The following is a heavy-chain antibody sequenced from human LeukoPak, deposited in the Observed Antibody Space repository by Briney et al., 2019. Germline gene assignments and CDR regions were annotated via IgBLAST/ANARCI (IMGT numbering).Heavy chain of an antibody. V-gene: IGHV3-7*01. CDR2: IKQDGSEK. D-gene: IGHD3-22*01. J-gene: IGHJ4*02. Sequence: GGSLRLSCAASGFTFSSYWMSWVRQAPGKGLEWVANIKQDGSEKYYVDSAKGRFTISKDNAKNSLYLQMNSLRAEDTAVYYCASSYYYDSSGYLAGFYFDYWGQGTLVTVSS. CDR3: ASSYYYDSSGYLAGFYFDY. CDR1: GFTFSSYW.